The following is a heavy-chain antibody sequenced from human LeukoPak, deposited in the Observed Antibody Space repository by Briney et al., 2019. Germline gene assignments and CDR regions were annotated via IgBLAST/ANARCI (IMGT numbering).Heavy chain of an antibody. J-gene: IGHJ3*02. CDR1: GFTFSSYA. Sequence: PGRSLRLSCAASGFTFSSYAMHWVRQAPGKGLEWVAVISYDGSNKYYADSVKGRFTISRDNSKNTLYLQMNSLRAEDMAVYYCARGGTSRGKNRAFDIWGQGTMVTVSS. V-gene: IGHV3-30-3*01. CDR2: ISYDGSNK. D-gene: IGHD2-2*01. CDR3: ARGGTSRGKNRAFDI.